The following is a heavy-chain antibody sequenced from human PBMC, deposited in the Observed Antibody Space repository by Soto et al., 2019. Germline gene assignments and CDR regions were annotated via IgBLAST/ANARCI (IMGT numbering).Heavy chain of an antibody. CDR1: GFAVSSNY. D-gene: IGHD1-7*01. Sequence: EVQLVESGGDLVQPGGSLRLSCAASGFAVSSNYMTWVRQAPGKGLEWVSVIHSGGDTHYADSVRGRFTISRDNSKTTLYLQMNSLSAEDTAVYYCARSRTGSTYGGMDVWGQGTTVTVSS. CDR2: IHSGGDT. V-gene: IGHV3-66*01. CDR3: ARSRTGSTYGGMDV. J-gene: IGHJ6*02.